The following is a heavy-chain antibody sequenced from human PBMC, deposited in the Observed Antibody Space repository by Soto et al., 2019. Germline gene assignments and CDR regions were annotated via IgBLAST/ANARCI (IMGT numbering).Heavy chain of an antibody. D-gene: IGHD3-10*01. J-gene: IGHJ5*02. CDR1: GGSFSGYY. CDR3: ARRPPPTIRGVNNWFDP. Sequence: QVQLQQWGAGLLKPSETLSLTCAVYGGSFSGYYWSWIRQPPGKGLEWIGEINHSGSTNYNPSLKSRVTISVDTSKNQFSLKLSSVTAADTAVYYCARRPPPTIRGVNNWFDPWGQGTLVTVSS. V-gene: IGHV4-34*01. CDR2: INHSGST.